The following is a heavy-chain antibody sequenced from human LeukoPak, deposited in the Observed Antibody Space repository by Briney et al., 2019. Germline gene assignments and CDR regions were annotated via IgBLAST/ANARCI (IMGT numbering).Heavy chain of an antibody. CDR3: ARFGSPPLWFGELLGLDSDGMDV. V-gene: IGHV4-59*08. CDR2: IYYSGST. D-gene: IGHD3-10*01. J-gene: IGHJ6*02. Sequence: TSETLSLTCTVSGGSISSYYWSWIRQPPGKGLEWIRYIYYSGSTNYNPSLKSRVTISVDTSKNQFSLKLSSVTAADTAVYYCARFGSPPLWFGELLGLDSDGMDVWGQGTTVNVSS. CDR1: GGSISSYY.